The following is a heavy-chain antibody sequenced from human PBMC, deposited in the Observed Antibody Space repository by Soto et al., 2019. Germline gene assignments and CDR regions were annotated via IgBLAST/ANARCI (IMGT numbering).Heavy chain of an antibody. V-gene: IGHV3-30-3*01. Sequence: QVHLVESGGGVVQPGRSLRLSCAASGFTFNNYAMNWVRQAPGKGLEWLAIISYDGGHLDYADSVKGRFTISRDNSNNTLYLQMTTLRAYDTAVYFCARELPPKAIREVMFSWGQGTLVTVSS. CDR3: ARELPPKAIREVMFS. CDR2: ISYDGGHL. D-gene: IGHD3-10*01. J-gene: IGHJ5*02. CDR1: GFTFNNYA.